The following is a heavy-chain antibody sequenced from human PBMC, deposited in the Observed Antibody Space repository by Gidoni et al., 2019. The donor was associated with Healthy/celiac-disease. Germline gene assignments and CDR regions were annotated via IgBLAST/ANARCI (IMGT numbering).Heavy chain of an antibody. D-gene: IGHD1-1*01. CDR1: GGSISSGGYS. J-gene: IGHJ2*01. Sequence: QLQLQESGSGLVKPSQTLSLTCAVSGGSISSGGYSWSWIRQPPGKGLEWIGYLYHSGSTYYNPSRKSRVTISVDRSKNQFSLKLSSVTAADTAVYYCARGQHPGDWNLYWYFDLGGRGTLVTVSS. CDR3: ARGQHPGDWNLYWYFDL. CDR2: LYHSGST. V-gene: IGHV4-30-2*01.